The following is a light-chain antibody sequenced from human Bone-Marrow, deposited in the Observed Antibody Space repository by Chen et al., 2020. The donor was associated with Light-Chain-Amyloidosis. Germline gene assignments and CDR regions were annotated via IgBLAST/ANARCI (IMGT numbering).Light chain of an antibody. CDR2: GAS. J-gene: IGKJ2*01. V-gene: IGKV3-20*01. Sequence: EIVLTQSPGTLSLSPGERATLSCRASQTITNTYLAWYQQKPGQAPRLLFYGASRRATGVPDRFSGSGSGTDFTLTISRLEPEDFAVYYCQHCGNSLPYTVGQGTKVEIK. CDR3: QHCGNSLPYT. CDR1: QTITNTY.